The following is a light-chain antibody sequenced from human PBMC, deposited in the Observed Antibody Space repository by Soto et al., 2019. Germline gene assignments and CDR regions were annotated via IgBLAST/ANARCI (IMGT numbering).Light chain of an antibody. Sequence: EIVLTQSPVTLSLSPGERATLSCRASQSVTTFLAWYQQKPGQAPLLLIYDVSNRATGIPARFSGSGSGTDFTLTISSLEPEDFAVYYCQQRINWPLTFGGGTKVEIK. CDR2: DVS. CDR1: QSVTTF. CDR3: QQRINWPLT. V-gene: IGKV3-11*01. J-gene: IGKJ4*01.